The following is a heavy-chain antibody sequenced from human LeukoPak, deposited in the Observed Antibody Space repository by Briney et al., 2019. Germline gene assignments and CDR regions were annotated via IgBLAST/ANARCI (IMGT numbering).Heavy chain of an antibody. CDR3: ARGYKDAFDI. V-gene: IGHV3-13*01. CDR1: AFTFSSYD. Sequence: GGSLRLSCVASAFTFSSYDMHWVRQATGKGLEWVSAIGTTGDTYYPGSVKSRFTISRENAKNSLYLQMNSLRAGDTAVYYCARGYKDAFDIWGQGTMVTVSS. J-gene: IGHJ3*02. D-gene: IGHD5-12*01. CDR2: IGTTGDT.